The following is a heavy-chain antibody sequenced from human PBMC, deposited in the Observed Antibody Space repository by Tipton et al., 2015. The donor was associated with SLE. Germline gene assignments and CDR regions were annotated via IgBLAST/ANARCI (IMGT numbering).Heavy chain of an antibody. Sequence: TLSLTCTVSGGSVSPYYWNWIRQSPGKGLEWIGYIFHSGGTNYNPSLKSRVTISVDTSKNQFSLKLSSVTAADTAVYYCARGGASSRYFDYWGQGTLVTVSS. V-gene: IGHV4-59*02. CDR3: ARGGASSRYFDY. CDR1: GGSVSPYY. J-gene: IGHJ4*02. CDR2: IFHSGGT.